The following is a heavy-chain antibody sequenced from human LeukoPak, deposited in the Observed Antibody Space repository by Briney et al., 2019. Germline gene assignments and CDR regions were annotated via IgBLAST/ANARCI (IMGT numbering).Heavy chain of an antibody. V-gene: IGHV4-61*02. CDR1: GGSISSGSYY. Sequence: SQTLSLTCTVSGGSISSGSYYWSWIRQPAGKGLEWIGRIYTSGSTNYNPSLKSRVTISVDTSKNQFSLKLSSVTAADTAVYYCATSGDCGGDCYFDYRGQGTLVTVSS. CDR3: ATSGDCGGDCYFDY. J-gene: IGHJ4*02. CDR2: IYTSGST. D-gene: IGHD2-21*02.